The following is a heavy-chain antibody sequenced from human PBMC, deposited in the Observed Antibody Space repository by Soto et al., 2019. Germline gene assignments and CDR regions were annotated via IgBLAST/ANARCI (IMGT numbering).Heavy chain of an antibody. CDR1: GHSISSNGYY. CDR2: IYYSGST. CDR3: ARGHRWSNQYCGMGV. Sequence: QEQLQESGPGLVNPSQTLSLTCTVSGHSISSNGYYWSWIRQHPGKSMEWIGYIYYSGSTFYNTSLESRVTTSPEESKKQFSQKLSSVTGAETAAYYWARGHRWSNQYCGMGVWGQGTTVTVSS. D-gene: IGHD2-15*01. V-gene: IGHV4-31*03. J-gene: IGHJ6*02.